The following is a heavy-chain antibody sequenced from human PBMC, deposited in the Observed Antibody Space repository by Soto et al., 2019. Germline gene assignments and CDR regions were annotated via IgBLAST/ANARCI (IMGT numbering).Heavy chain of an antibody. V-gene: IGHV2-5*02. J-gene: IGHJ4*02. CDR1: GFSFSTSAVG. Sequence: QITLTESGPTLVKPTQTLTLTCTFSGFSFSTSAVGVGWIRQPPGKALEWLALIYWDDDKRYSPFLKSRLTITKDTSTNQVVLTMTNMDPVDTGTSYCAPLYWAASGTRYYFDYWGQGPLVTVSS. CDR3: APLYWAASGTRYYFDY. CDR2: IYWDDDK. D-gene: IGHD6-13*01.